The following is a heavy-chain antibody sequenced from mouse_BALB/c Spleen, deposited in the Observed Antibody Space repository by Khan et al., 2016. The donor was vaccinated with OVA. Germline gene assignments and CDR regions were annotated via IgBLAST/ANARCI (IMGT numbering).Heavy chain of an antibody. CDR2: IYYSGII. Sequence: EVQLQESGPDLVKPSQSLSLTCTVTGYSITSGYSWHWIRQFPGNKLEWMGYIYYSGIINYNPSLKSRISITRDTSKNQFFLQLNSVTSGDTATYYCARDGNYMDFWGQGTSVTVSS. J-gene: IGHJ4*01. CDR3: ARDGNYMDF. V-gene: IGHV3-1*02. CDR1: GYSITSGYS. D-gene: IGHD2-1*01.